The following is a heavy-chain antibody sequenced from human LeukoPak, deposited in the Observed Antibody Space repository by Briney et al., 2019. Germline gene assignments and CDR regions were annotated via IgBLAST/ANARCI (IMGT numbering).Heavy chain of an antibody. CDR2: ITTSSDEI. CDR1: GFTFSSYN. Sequence: QTGGSLRLSCAASGFTFSSYNMNWVRQAPGKGLEWISYITTSSDEIYYADSVKGRFTISRDNARNSLYLQMNSLRDEDTAVYYCARGSTYYDSSGQVPFDYWGQGTLVTVSS. CDR3: ARGSTYYDSSGQVPFDY. D-gene: IGHD3-22*01. V-gene: IGHV3-48*02. J-gene: IGHJ4*02.